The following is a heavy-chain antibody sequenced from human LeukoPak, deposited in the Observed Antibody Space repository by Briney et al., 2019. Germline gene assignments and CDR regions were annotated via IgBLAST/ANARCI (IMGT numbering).Heavy chain of an antibody. CDR3: ARRFYYDSSGYRDAFDI. D-gene: IGHD3-22*01. V-gene: IGHV4-39*01. CDR2: IYYSGST. Sequence: SETLSLTCTVSGGSISRSSYYWGWIRQPPGKGLEWIGSIYYSGSTYYNPSLKSRVTISVDTSKNQFSLKLSSVTAADTAVYYCARRFYYDSSGYRDAFDIWGQGTMVTVSS. J-gene: IGHJ3*02. CDR1: GGSISRSSYY.